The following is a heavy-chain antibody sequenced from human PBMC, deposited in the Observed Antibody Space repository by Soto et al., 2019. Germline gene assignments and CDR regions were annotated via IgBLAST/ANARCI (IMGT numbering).Heavy chain of an antibody. CDR3: ARVGGVAARTFDY. CDR1: GGSISPFY. D-gene: IGHD2-15*01. J-gene: IGHJ4*02. Sequence: QVQLQESGPGVVKPSETLSLTCTVSGGSISPFYWSWVRQPPGKGLEWIVYLYYSGNTNYNPSLKSRVTISIDASKNQVSLRLTSVTAADTAVYYCARVGGVAARTFDYWGQGTVVTVSS. V-gene: IGHV4-59*01. CDR2: LYYSGNT.